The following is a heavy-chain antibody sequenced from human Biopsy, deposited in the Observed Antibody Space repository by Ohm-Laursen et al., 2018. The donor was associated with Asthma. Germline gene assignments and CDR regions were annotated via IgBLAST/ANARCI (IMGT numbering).Heavy chain of an antibody. Sequence: SVKVSCQVSGYTFTDYSIHWVRQAPGQGLEWMGRINPNSGDTKYAQRFQGRVTVTRDRSISTAYMELSRLRSDDTAVYYCARDRGYCSGGTCPSWFDPWGQGTLVIVSS. CDR1: GYTFTDYS. CDR2: INPNSGDT. CDR3: ARDRGYCSGGTCPSWFDP. J-gene: IGHJ5*02. V-gene: IGHV1-2*06. D-gene: IGHD2-15*01.